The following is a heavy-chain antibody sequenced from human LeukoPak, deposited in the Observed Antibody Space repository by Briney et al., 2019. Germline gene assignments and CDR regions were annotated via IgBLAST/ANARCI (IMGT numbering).Heavy chain of an antibody. J-gene: IGHJ4*02. V-gene: IGHV3-23*01. CDR1: GFAFSSYA. Sequence: PGGSLRLSCAASGFAFSSYAMSWVRQAPGKGLEWVSAISGSGGSTYYADSVKGRFTISRDNSKNTLYLQMNSLRAEDTAVYYCAKNLFYYGSGGHFDYWGQGTLVTVSS. D-gene: IGHD3-10*01. CDR3: AKNLFYYGSGGHFDY. CDR2: ISGSGGST.